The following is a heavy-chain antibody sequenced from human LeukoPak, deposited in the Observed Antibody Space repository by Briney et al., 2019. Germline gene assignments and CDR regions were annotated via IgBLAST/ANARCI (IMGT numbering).Heavy chain of an antibody. J-gene: IGHJ4*02. CDR2: ISGSGDDT. CDR1: GFTFSSYA. V-gene: IGHV3-23*01. CDR3: AKKEPMIRGVPYYYDF. Sequence: PGGSLRLSCAASGFTFSSYAMSWVRQAPGQGLEWVSAISGSGDDTYYADSVKGRFTISRDNSKNTLYLQMNSLRAEDTAVYYCAKKEPMIRGVPYYYDFWGQGTLVTVSS. D-gene: IGHD3-10*01.